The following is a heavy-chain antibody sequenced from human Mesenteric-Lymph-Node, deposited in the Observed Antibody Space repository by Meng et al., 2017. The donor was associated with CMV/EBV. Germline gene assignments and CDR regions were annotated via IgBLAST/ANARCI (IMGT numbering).Heavy chain of an antibody. Sequence: SETLSLTCTVSGGSISSYYWSWIRQPPGKGLEWIGYIYYSGSTNYNPSLKSRVTISVDTSKNQFSLKLSSVTAADTAMYYCASGRAAAGYFDYWGQGTLVTVSS. CDR1: GGSISSYY. CDR2: IYYSGST. D-gene: IGHD6-13*01. V-gene: IGHV4-59*01. J-gene: IGHJ4*02. CDR3: ASGRAAAGYFDY.